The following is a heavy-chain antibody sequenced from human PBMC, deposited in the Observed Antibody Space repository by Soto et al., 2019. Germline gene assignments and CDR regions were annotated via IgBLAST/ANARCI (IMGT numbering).Heavy chain of an antibody. Sequence: SETLSLTCSVSGDYIHVGGYYWTWIRQRPRKGLXWMXXIXXTXXXXXNXXLGSRLTMSVDRSKNQFSLRSTSVTAAETAVYFCGRDLTSNANCIDPWGQGTLVTVSS. D-gene: IGHD2-2*01. CDR1: GDYIHVGGYY. CDR2: IXXTXXX. CDR3: GRDLTSNANCIDP. V-gene: IGHV4-30-4*01. J-gene: IGHJ5*02.